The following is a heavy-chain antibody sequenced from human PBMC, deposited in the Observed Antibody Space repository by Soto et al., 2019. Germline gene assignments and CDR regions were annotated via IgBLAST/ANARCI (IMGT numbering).Heavy chain of an antibody. D-gene: IGHD2-15*01. CDR2: IYYSGST. Sequence: QVQLQESGPGLVKPSQTLSLTCTVSGGSISSGDYYWSWIRQPPGKGLEWIGYIYYSGSTYYNPSLQSRVTISVDTSKNQFSLNLSSVTAADTAVYYCARDGFRGGGPPLDYWGQGTLVTVSS. CDR1: GGSISSGDYY. CDR3: ARDGFRGGGPPLDY. V-gene: IGHV4-30-4*01. J-gene: IGHJ4*02.